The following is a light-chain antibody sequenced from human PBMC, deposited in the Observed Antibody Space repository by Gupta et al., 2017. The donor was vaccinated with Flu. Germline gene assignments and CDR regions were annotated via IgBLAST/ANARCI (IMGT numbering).Light chain of an antibody. CDR3: QQDNSYSQA. CDR1: QTIDYW. Sequence: DIQMTQSPSTLSASVGDRVTITCRASQTIDYWLAWYQQKPGKALKLLVYRASVLEDGVPSRFSGSGSGTDFTLTISSLQPDDFATYYCQQDNSYSQAFGQGTKVEVK. CDR2: RAS. V-gene: IGKV1-5*03. J-gene: IGKJ1*01.